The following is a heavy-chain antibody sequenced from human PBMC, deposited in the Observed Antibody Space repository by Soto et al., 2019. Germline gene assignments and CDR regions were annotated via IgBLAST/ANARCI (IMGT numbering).Heavy chain of an antibody. J-gene: IGHJ4*02. Sequence: PSETLSLTCTVSGGSISSYDWIWIRQPPGKGLGGIGDIYDSGIANYDPSRKSRGTISVDTSKIQLSLKLSSVTAADTAVYYCAREGFGELLSPFEYWGQGTVVTVSS. V-gene: IGHV4-59*01. CDR2: IYDSGIA. D-gene: IGHD3-10*01. CDR3: AREGFGELLSPFEY. CDR1: GGSISSYD.